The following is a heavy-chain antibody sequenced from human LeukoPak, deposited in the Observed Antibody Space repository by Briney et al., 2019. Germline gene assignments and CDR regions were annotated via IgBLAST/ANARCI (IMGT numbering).Heavy chain of an antibody. J-gene: IGHJ6*02. Sequence: ASVKVSCKASGGTFSSYAISWVRQAPGQGLEWMGRIIPILGIANYAQKVQGRVTITADKSTSTAYMELSSLRSEDTAVYYCARERDYYGMDVWGQGTTVTVSS. CDR1: GGTFSSYA. V-gene: IGHV1-69*04. CDR2: IIPILGIA. CDR3: ARERDYYGMDV.